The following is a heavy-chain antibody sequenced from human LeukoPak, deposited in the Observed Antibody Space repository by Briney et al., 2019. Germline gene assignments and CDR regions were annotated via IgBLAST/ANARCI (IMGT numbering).Heavy chain of an antibody. CDR2: IDSSRDT. Sequence: SETLSLTCTVSGGPFFISSYSWGWVRQSPGTGLEWIAGIDSSRDTHYNPSLRGRVTIFVDTSKNQLSLNLSSVTASDTSIYYCTRINWSGEVESLYFDIWGLRTLVTVSS. D-gene: IGHD1-1*01. V-gene: IGHV4-39*01. J-gene: IGHJ4*02. CDR3: TRINWSGEVESLYFDI. CDR1: GGPFFISSYS.